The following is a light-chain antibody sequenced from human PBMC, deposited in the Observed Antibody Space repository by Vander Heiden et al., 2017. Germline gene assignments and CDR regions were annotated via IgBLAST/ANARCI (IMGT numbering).Light chain of an antibody. CDR2: DVD. Sequence: QSALTHPASVCGSPGLSLTLSCAGPSSDSGGYSYVLWYPRHQGKAPKLIIYDVDSRPSGVSNRFSGAKCGKTASLTISGLQAEDEEEYYCSSYTTSGTFPYVFGAGTQVTVL. J-gene: IGLJ1*01. CDR3: SSYTTSGTFPYV. CDR1: SSDSGGYSY. V-gene: IGLV2-14*01.